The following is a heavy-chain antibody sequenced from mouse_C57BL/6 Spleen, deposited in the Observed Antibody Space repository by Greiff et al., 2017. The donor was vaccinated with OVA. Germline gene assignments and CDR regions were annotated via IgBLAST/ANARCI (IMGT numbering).Heavy chain of an antibody. D-gene: IGHD1-1*01. CDR1: GYTFTSYW. Sequence: QVQLQQSGAELVKPGASVKLSCKASGYTFTSYWMHWVKQRPGQGLEWIGMIHPNSGSTNYNEKFKSKATLTVDKSSSTAYMQLSSLTSEDSAVYYCARSTVVARPYFDVWGTGTTVTVSS. V-gene: IGHV1-64*01. J-gene: IGHJ1*03. CDR3: ARSTVVARPYFDV. CDR2: IHPNSGST.